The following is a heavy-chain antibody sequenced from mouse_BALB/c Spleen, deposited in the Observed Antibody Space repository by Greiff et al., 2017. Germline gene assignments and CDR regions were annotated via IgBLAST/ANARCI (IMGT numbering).Heavy chain of an antibody. CDR1: GFTFSSYA. D-gene: IGHD2-4*01. V-gene: IGHV5-9-3*01. CDR3: ARHDDYGFAY. J-gene: IGHJ3*01. Sequence: DVKLVESGGGLVKPGGSLKLSCAASGFTFSSYAMSWVRQTPEKRLEWVATISSGGSYTYYPDSVKGRFTISRDNAKNTLYLQMSSLRSEDTAMYYCARHDDYGFAYWGQGTLVTVSA. CDR2: ISSGGSYT.